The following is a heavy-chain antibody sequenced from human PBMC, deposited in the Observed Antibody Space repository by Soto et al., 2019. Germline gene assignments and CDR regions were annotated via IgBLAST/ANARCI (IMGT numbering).Heavy chain of an antibody. Sequence: AGGSLRLSCAASGFTFRSYGMSWVRQAPGKGLEWVSTISGSGGDTYYADSVKGRFTISRDNSKNTMYLQMNSLRAEDTAVYYCAKDYNWNDQGFDYWGQGTLVTVSS. CDR2: ISGSGGDT. D-gene: IGHD1-1*01. CDR3: AKDYNWNDQGFDY. V-gene: IGHV3-23*01. CDR1: GFTFRSYG. J-gene: IGHJ4*02.